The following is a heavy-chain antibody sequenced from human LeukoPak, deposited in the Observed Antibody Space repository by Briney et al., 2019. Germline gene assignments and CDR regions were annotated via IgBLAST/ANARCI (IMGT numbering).Heavy chain of an antibody. CDR1: GFTFSSYA. CDR3: TTDIGYGSGGNWFDP. D-gene: IGHD3-10*01. J-gene: IGHJ5*02. CDR2: IGGSSGTT. Sequence: GGSLRLSCAASGFTFSSYAMSWGRQAPGKGLDWVSVIGGSSGTTYYADSVKGRFTISRDNSKDTLYLQMNSLKTEDTAVYYCTTDIGYGSGGNWFDPWGQGTLVTVSS. V-gene: IGHV3-23*01.